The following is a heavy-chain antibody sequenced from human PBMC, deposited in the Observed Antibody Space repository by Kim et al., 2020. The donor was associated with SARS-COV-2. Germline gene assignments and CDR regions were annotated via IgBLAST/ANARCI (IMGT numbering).Heavy chain of an antibody. CDR3: ARIAWSGYYTDFDY. V-gene: IGHV7-4-1*02. J-gene: IGHJ4*02. Sequence: AQGFTGRFVFSLDTSVSTAYLQISSLKAEDTAVYYCARIAWSGYYTDFDYWGQGTLVTISS. D-gene: IGHD3-3*01.